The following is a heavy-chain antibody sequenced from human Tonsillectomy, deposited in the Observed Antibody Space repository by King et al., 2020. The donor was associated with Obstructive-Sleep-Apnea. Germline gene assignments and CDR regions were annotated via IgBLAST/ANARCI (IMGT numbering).Heavy chain of an antibody. CDR1: GFTFSDYY. CDR3: ARLSATSVQTPVKFYWYFDL. V-gene: IGHV3-11*01. Sequence: VQLVESGGGLVKPGGSLRLSCGASGFTFSDYYMSWIRQAPGKGLEWISYISGSGKTIYYADSVSGRFTISRDNAKNSLFLQMNSLRVEDTAVYYCARLSATSVQTPVKFYWYFDLWGRGTLVTVSP. D-gene: IGHD4-23*01. J-gene: IGHJ2*01. CDR2: ISGSGKTI.